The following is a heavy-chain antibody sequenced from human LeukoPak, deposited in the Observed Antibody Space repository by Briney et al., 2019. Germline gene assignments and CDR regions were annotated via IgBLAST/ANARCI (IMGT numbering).Heavy chain of an antibody. J-gene: IGHJ3*02. Sequence: SVKVSCKASGGTFSNYAISWVRQAPGQGLEWMGGIIPIFGTANYAQKFQGRVTITADESTSTAYMELSSLRAEDTAVYYCARENSGSYSRAFDIWGQGTMVTVSS. D-gene: IGHD1-26*01. CDR2: IIPIFGTA. V-gene: IGHV1-69*13. CDR3: ARENSGSYSRAFDI. CDR1: GGTFSNYA.